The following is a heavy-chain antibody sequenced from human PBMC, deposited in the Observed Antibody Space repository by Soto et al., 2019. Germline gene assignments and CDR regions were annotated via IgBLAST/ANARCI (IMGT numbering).Heavy chain of an antibody. Sequence: ASVKVSCKASGYTFTSYAMHWVRQAPGQRLEWMGWINAGNGNTKYSQKFQGRVTITRDTSASTAYMELSSLRSEDTAVYYCARTITMVRGVSITLDYYYGMDVWGRGTTVTVSS. J-gene: IGHJ6*02. CDR1: GYTFTSYA. CDR3: ARTITMVRGVSITLDYYYGMDV. V-gene: IGHV1-3*01. CDR2: INAGNGNT. D-gene: IGHD3-10*01.